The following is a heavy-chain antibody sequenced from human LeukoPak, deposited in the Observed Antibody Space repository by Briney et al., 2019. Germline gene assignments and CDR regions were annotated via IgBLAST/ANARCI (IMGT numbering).Heavy chain of an antibody. Sequence: GGSLRLSCGASGFTFSSYAMSWVRQAPGKGLEWVSAISDSGGSTYYADSVKGRFTISRDNSKNTLYLKMNSLRAEDTAVYYCAKDRNYYYDSTLDWFDPWGQGTLVTVSS. V-gene: IGHV3-23*01. J-gene: IGHJ5*02. CDR1: GFTFSSYA. CDR3: AKDRNYYYDSTLDWFDP. D-gene: IGHD3-22*01. CDR2: ISDSGGST.